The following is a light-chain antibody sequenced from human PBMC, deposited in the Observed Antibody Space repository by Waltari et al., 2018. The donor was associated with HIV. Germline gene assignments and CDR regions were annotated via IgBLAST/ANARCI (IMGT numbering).Light chain of an antibody. V-gene: IGLV2-14*01. CDR3: TSYVSGSTPV. CDR1: DVNDYVY. Sequence: QSALTQPASVSGSPGQSITISCDVNDYVYVSWYQQHPGKAPKVIIYEVSNRPSGLSFRFSGSKSGNTATLTISGLQPEDEADYFCTSYVSGSTPVFGRGTKVTVL. CDR2: EVS. J-gene: IGLJ2*01.